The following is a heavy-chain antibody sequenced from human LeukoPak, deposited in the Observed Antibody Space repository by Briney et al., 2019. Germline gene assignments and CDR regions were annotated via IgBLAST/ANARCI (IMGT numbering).Heavy chain of an antibody. CDR1: GFTFSGYW. J-gene: IGHJ4*02. Sequence: PGGSLRLSCVASGFTFSGYWMSWVRQAPGKGLEWVANIREDGTEKKYVNSVKGRFTISRDNAKNSVYLQMNSLRVEDTAIYYCARDRYRGFGELFDYWGQGTLVTVSS. D-gene: IGHD3-10*01. CDR2: IREDGTEK. V-gene: IGHV3-7*01. CDR3: ARDRYRGFGELFDY.